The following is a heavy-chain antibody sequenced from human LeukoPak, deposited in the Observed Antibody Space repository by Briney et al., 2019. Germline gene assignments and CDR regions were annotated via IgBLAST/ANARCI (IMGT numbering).Heavy chain of an antibody. J-gene: IGHJ4*02. V-gene: IGHV4-34*01. CDR2: INHSGST. CDR1: GGSFSGYY. Sequence: SETLSLTCAVYGGSFSGYYWSWIRQPPGKGLEWIGEINHSGSTNYNPSLKSRVTISVDTSKNQFSLKLNSVTAADTAVYYCARAIAAAGMNFDYWGQGTLVTVSS. CDR3: ARAIAAAGMNFDY. D-gene: IGHD6-13*01.